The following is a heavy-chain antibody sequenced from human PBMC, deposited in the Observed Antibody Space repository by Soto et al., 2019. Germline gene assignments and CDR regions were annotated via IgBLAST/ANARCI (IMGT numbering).Heavy chain of an antibody. CDR2: ANDRGSR. CDR3: AKEPVSITIFGVSGMDV. J-gene: IGHJ6*02. D-gene: IGHD3-3*01. V-gene: IGHV4-34*01. Sequence: SETLSLTCAVYGGSFSGYFWSWLRQPPGKGLEWLAEANDRGSRNYNPSLKSRVSISVDTSKNQFALKLSSVTAADTAVYYCAKEPVSITIFGVSGMDVWGQGTTVTVSS. CDR1: GGSFSGYF.